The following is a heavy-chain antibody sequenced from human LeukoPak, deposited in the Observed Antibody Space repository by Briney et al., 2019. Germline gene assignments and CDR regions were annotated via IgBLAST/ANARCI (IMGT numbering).Heavy chain of an antibody. CDR1: GYTFTSYD. V-gene: IGHV1-2*02. CDR3: ARVSDIVVVPAAFYFDY. J-gene: IGHJ4*02. Sequence: ASVKVSCKASGYTFTSYDINWVRQATGQGPEWMGWINPNSGSAKYAQKFQGRVTMTRDTSITTAYMELSRLRSDDTAVYYCARVSDIVVVPAAFYFDYWGQGALVTVSS. D-gene: IGHD2-2*01. CDR2: INPNSGSA.